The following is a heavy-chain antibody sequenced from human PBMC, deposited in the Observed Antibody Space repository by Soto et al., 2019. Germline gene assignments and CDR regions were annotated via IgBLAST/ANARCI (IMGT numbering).Heavy chain of an antibody. J-gene: IGHJ4*02. CDR2: FFIGGST. Sequence: SETLSLTCTVSGGSISSYYWSWMRQPPGKGLEWIASFFIGGSTNYNPSLKSRVTISVDTSKNQFSLKLSSVTAADTAVYYCARRYGYSFDYWGQGTLVTVSS. CDR1: GGSISSYY. CDR3: ARRYGYSFDY. D-gene: IGHD5-18*01. V-gene: IGHV4-59*01.